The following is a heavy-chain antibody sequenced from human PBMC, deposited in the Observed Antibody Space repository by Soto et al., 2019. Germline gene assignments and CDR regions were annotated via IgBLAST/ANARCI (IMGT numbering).Heavy chain of an antibody. D-gene: IGHD2-2*01. J-gene: IGHJ4*03. CDR1: GYPFTHYG. CDR3: ARRAFRYCSSTSCYEGGYFDY. V-gene: IGHV1-18*01. CDR2: IIPFNGNA. Sequence: ASVKVSCKSSGYPFTHYGITWIRQAPGQGLEWMGRIIPFNGNANYAQKFQGRVTMTAEKSTSTAYMELSSLRSEDTAVYYCARRAFRYCSSTSCYEGGYFDYWGQ.